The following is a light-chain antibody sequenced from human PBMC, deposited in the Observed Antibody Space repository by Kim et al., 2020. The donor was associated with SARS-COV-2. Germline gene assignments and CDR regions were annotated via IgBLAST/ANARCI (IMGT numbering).Light chain of an antibody. CDR1: KLGDKY. Sequence: GSPGQTASITCAGDKLGDKYACWYQQKQGQSPVLVIYQDSKRPSGIPERFSGSNSGNTATLTISGTQAMDEADYYCQAWDSSTVVFGGGTQLTVL. V-gene: IGLV3-1*01. CDR3: QAWDSSTVV. J-gene: IGLJ2*01. CDR2: QDS.